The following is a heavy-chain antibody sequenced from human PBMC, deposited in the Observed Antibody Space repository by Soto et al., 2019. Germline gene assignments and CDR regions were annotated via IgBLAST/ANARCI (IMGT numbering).Heavy chain of an antibody. CDR3: ARRKRSKDYYDSSGYSDY. Sequence: PSETLSLTCTVSGGSISSSSYYWGWIRQPPGKGLEWIGSIYYSGSTYYNPSLKSRVTISVDTSKNQFSLKLSSVTAADTAVYYCARRKRSKDYYDSSGYSDYWGQGTLVTVSS. CDR1: GGSISSSSYY. V-gene: IGHV4-39*01. J-gene: IGHJ4*02. D-gene: IGHD3-22*01. CDR2: IYYSGST.